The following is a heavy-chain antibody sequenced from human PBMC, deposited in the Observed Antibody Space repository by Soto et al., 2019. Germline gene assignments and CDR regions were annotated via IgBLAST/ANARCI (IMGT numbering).Heavy chain of an antibody. V-gene: IGHV3-7*03. CDR2: IKEDGRET. D-gene: IGHD6-13*01. CDR3: ARDLRSSSWYWFDP. J-gene: IGHJ5*02. Sequence: GGSLRLSCAASGFTFSNYWMSWVRQAPGKGLEWLANIKEDGRETNYVDSVKGRFTISRDNAKNSLYLQMNSLRAEDTAMYYCARDLRSSSWYWFDPWGQGTLVTVSS. CDR1: GFTFSNYW.